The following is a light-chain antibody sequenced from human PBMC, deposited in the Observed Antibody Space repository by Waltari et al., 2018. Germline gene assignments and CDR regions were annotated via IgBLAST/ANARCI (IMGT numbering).Light chain of an antibody. CDR3: QSYDSSLSGSAV. CDR2: GNS. Sequence: QSVLTPPPSVSGAPGQRVTISCTGSSSTIGAGYDVHWSQQLPGSAPKLLIYGNSNRPSGVPDRFSGSKSGTSASLAITGLQAEDEADYYCQSYDSSLSGSAVFGGGTKLTVL. CDR1: SSTIGAGYD. J-gene: IGLJ2*01. V-gene: IGLV1-40*01.